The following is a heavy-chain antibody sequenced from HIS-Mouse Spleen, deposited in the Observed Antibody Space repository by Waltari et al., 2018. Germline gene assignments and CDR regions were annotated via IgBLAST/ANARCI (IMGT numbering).Heavy chain of an antibody. CDR2: INPNSGGT. J-gene: IGHJ6*02. CDR1: GYTFTGYY. V-gene: IGHV1-2*02. Sequence: QVQLVQSGAEVKKPGASVKVSCKASGYTFTGYYMHWARPAPGQGLEWMGWINPNSGGTNYAQKFQGRVTMTRDTSISTAYMELSRLRSDDTAVYYCARVGYSGSYYYGMDVWGQGTTVTVSS. CDR3: ARVGYSGSYYYGMDV. D-gene: IGHD1-26*01.